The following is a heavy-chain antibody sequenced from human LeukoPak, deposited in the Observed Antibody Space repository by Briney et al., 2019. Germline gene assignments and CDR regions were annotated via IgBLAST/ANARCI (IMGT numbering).Heavy chain of an antibody. CDR3: AKEGCGGDCDAFDI. CDR1: GFTFSSYA. J-gene: IGHJ3*02. Sequence: GRSLRLSCAASGFTFSSYAMHWVRQAPGKGLEWVAVISYDGSNKYYADSVKGRFTISRDNSKNTLYLQMNSLRAEDTAVYYCAKEGCGGDCDAFDIWGQGTMVTVSS. V-gene: IGHV3-30*04. CDR2: ISYDGSNK. D-gene: IGHD2-21*02.